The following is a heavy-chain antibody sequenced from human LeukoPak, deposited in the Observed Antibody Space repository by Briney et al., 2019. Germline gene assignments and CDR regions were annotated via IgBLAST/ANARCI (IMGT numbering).Heavy chain of an antibody. J-gene: IGHJ4*02. CDR1: GFTFSTYG. V-gene: IGHV3-30*18. CDR3: AKGSYRAAAGNFDY. D-gene: IGHD6-13*01. Sequence: GGSLRLSCAASGFTFSTYGMHWVRQAPGKGLEWVAVILYDGSNKYYADSVRGRFTISRDNSKNTLFLQMNSLRPEDTAVYYCAKGSYRAAAGNFDYWGQGTLVTVSS. CDR2: ILYDGSNK.